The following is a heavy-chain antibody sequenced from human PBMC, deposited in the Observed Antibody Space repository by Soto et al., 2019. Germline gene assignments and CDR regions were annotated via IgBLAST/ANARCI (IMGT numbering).Heavy chain of an antibody. CDR1: EFTFINYA. CDR3: ARKILGSTTRPNYWYFDL. J-gene: IGHJ2*01. D-gene: IGHD7-27*01. Sequence: EVQVLESGGGLVQPGGSLRLSVAGSEFTFINYAMNWVGRAPGKGLEWVSSISGGGDAAFFPDSVRGRFTISRDNSKNTVTLQMNSLGVDDTAVYYCARKILGSTTRPNYWYFDLWGRGTLVTVSS. V-gene: IGHV3-23*01. CDR2: ISGGGDAA.